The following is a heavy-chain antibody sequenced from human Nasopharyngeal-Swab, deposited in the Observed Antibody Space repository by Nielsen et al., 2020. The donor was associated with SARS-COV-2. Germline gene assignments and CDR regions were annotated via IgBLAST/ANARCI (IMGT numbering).Heavy chain of an antibody. Sequence: GESLKISCKGSGYSFTSYWIGWVRQMPGKGLEWMGIIYPGDSDTRYSPSFQGQVTISADKSISTAYLQWSSLKASATAMYYCARQADFWSGYVMALDYWGQGTLVTVSS. CDR2: IYPGDSDT. V-gene: IGHV5-51*01. J-gene: IGHJ4*02. D-gene: IGHD3-3*01. CDR3: ARQADFWSGYVMALDY. CDR1: GYSFTSYW.